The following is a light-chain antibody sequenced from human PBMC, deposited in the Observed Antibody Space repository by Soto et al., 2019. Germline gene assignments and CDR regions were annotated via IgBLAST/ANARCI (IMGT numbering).Light chain of an antibody. V-gene: IGKV1-5*03. CDR1: QSIYTW. CDR2: MAS. Sequence: IQLTHSPSSLSASVVYRVTITCRTNQSIYTWLAWYQHKPGKAPKFLIYMASSLENGVPSRFSGGGSGTDFTLTISSLQPEDFATYYCQQSYNIPRTFGQGTRLENK. CDR3: QQSYNIPRT. J-gene: IGKJ5*01.